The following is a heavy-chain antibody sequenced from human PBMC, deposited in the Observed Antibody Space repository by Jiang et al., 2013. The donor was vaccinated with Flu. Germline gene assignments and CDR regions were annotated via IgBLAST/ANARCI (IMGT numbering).Heavy chain of an antibody. CDR1: GGSISTNKYY. CDR3: ARRVRLGVTPRDFDF. Sequence: SGPGLVKPSGTLSLTCTVSGGSISTNKYYWGWIRQPPGKGLEWIGSFFYGGLKYYSPSLKSRATISVDTSKDQFSLSLSSVTAADTGVYYCARRVRLGVTPRDFDFWGQGTHVTVSS. J-gene: IGHJ4*02. V-gene: IGHV4-39*01. D-gene: IGHD2-21*02. CDR2: FFYGGLK.